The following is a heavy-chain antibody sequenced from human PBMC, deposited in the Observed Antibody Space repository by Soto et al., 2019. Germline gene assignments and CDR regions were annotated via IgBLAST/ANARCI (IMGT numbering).Heavy chain of an antibody. J-gene: IGHJ3*02. CDR2: INAGNGNT. D-gene: IGHD2-15*01. CDR3: ARSLGYCSGGSCYSDAFDI. Sequence: QVQLVQSGAEVKKPGASVKVSCKASGYTFTSYAMHWVRQAPGQRLEWMGWINAGNGNTKYSQKFQGRVTITRDTSASTAYMEVSSLRSEDTAVYYCARSLGYCSGGSCYSDAFDIWGQGTMVTVSS. V-gene: IGHV1-3*01. CDR1: GYTFTSYA.